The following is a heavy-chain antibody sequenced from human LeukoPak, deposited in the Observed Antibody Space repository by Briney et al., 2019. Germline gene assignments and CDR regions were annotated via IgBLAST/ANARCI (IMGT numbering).Heavy chain of an antibody. J-gene: IGHJ4*02. CDR1: GFTFSSYA. CDR2: ISGSGGST. CDR3: AKFLPTHIVVANYYFDY. V-gene: IGHV3-23*01. D-gene: IGHD2-21*01. Sequence: GGSLRLSCAASGFTFSSYAMRWVRQAPGKGLEWVSAISGSGGSTYYADSVKGRFTISRDNSKNTLYLQMNSLRAEDTAVYYCAKFLPTHIVVANYYFDYWGQGTLVTVSS.